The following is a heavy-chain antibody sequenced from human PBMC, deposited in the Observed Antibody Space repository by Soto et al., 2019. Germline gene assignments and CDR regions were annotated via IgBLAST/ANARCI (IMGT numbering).Heavy chain of an antibody. V-gene: IGHV3-9*01. J-gene: IGHJ4*02. Sequence: EVQLVESGGGLVQPGRSLRLSCAASGFTFDDYAMHWVRQAPGKGLEWVSGISWNSGSIGYADSVKGRFTISRDNAKNSLYLQMNSLRAEDTALYYCAKTYDYIWGSYRQSGYFDYWCRGTLVTVCS. CDR2: ISWNSGSI. CDR3: AKTYDYIWGSYRQSGYFDY. CDR1: GFTFDDYA. D-gene: IGHD3-16*02.